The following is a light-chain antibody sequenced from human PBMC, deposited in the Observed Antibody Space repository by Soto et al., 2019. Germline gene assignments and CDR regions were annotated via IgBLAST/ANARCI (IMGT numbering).Light chain of an antibody. Sequence: DIQMTQSPSSLSASVGDRVTITCQASQHISTYLNWFQQKPGKAPELLIYDASNLVPGVPSRFSGSVSGTDFTFAIISLQPVDLAAYYCQHYDYLRPTFGTGTTVDIK. J-gene: IGKJ3*01. CDR3: QHYDYLRPT. V-gene: IGKV1-33*01. CDR2: DAS. CDR1: QHISTY.